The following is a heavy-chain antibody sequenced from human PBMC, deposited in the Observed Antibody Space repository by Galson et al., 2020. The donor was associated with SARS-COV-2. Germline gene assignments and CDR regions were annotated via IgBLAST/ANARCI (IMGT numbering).Heavy chain of an antibody. V-gene: IGHV3-33*01. J-gene: IGHJ4*02. CDR1: GFTFSSYG. CDR2: IWYDGSNK. Sequence: GGSLRLSCAASGFTFSSYGMHWVRQAPRKGLEWVAVIWYDGSNKYYADSVKSRFTISRDNSKNTLYLQMNSLRAEDTAVYYCARDWDIVVVPGAMVFDYWGQGTLGTVSS. CDR3: ARDWDIVVVPGAMVFDY. D-gene: IGHD2-2*01.